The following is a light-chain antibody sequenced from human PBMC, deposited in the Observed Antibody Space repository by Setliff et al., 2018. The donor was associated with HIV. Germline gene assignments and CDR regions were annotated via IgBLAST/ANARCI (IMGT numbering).Light chain of an antibody. CDR3: SSYAGIYTV. Sequence: QSVLAQPRSVSGSPGQSVTISCSGTSSDVGGYNYVSWYQQHPGKAPKLMIYDVSERPSGVPDRFSGSKSGNTASLTISGLQAEDEADYYCSSYAGIYTVFGGGTKATV. CDR1: SSDVGGYNY. V-gene: IGLV2-11*02. CDR2: DVS. J-gene: IGLJ3*02.